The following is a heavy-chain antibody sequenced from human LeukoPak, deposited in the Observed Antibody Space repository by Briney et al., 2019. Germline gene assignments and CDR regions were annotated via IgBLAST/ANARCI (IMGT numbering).Heavy chain of an antibody. CDR2: ISSGGSYI. D-gene: IGHD2-2*01. CDR1: GFTFSDYA. V-gene: IGHV3-21*01. Sequence: SGGSLRLSCAASGFTFSDYAMNWVRQAPGKGLEWVSSISSGGSYISYADSVKGRFTVSRDNAKDSLFLQMRSLRDEDTAVYYCARGPALYCTSSSCLDGVDWGQETLVSVSS. J-gene: IGHJ4*02. CDR3: ARGPALYCTSSSCLDGVD.